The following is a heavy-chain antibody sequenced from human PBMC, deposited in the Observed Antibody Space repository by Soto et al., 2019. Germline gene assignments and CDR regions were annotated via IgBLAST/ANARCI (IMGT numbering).Heavy chain of an antibody. CDR3: ARRDRWDLSIDY. CDR2: IYYSGST. CDR1: GGSIRIGEYY. J-gene: IGHJ4*02. V-gene: IGHV4-30-4*01. D-gene: IGHD1-26*01. Sequence: QVQLQESGPGLGKPSQTLSLTCTVSGGSIRIGEYYWSCIRQPPGKVLEWIGYIYYSGSTYYNPSLKSRVTISVDTSKNPFSLKLSSVTAADTAVYYCARRDRWDLSIDYWGQGTLVTVYS.